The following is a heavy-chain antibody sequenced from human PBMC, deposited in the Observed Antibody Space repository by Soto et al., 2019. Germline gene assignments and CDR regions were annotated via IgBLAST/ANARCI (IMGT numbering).Heavy chain of an antibody. D-gene: IGHD3-22*01. J-gene: IGHJ3*02. CDR3: ARIQAGYDSSGYSYSSDI. Sequence: GRSLRLSCAASGVTSTTYAMSWFRHAPGKGLDWFSVISSRGDTTYYADSVKGRFTISRDNSKNTLYLQMHSLRAEDRAIYYSARIQAGYDSSGYSYSSDIWGHGTMVTVSS. CDR2: ISSRGDTT. CDR1: GVTSTTYA. V-gene: IGHV3-23*01.